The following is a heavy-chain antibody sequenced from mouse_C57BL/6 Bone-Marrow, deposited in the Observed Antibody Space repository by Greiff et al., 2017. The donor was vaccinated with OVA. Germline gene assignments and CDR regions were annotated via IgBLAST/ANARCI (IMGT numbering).Heavy chain of an antibody. CDR1: GYTFTSYW. CDR2: IDPSDSYT. J-gene: IGHJ1*03. Sequence: QVQLQQPGAELVKPGASVKLSCKASGYTFTSYWMQWVKQRPGQGLEWIGEIDPSDSYTNYNQKFKGKATLTVDTSSSTAYMQLSSLTSEDSAVYYCAREKYYDYGGGYWYFDVWGTGTTVTVSS. D-gene: IGHD2-4*01. CDR3: AREKYYDYGGGYWYFDV. V-gene: IGHV1-50*01.